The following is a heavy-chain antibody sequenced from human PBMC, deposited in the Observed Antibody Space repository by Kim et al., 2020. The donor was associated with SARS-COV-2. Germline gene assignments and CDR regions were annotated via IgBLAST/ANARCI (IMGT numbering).Heavy chain of an antibody. CDR1: GFTFDDYT. D-gene: IGHD6-6*01. V-gene: IGHV3-43*01. J-gene: IGHJ6*02. CDR3: AKDIRQLDGMDV. Sequence: GGSLRLSCAASGFTFDDYTMHWVRQAPGKGLEWVSLISWDGGSTYYADSVKGRFTISRDNSKNSLYLQMNSLRTEDTALYYCAKDIRQLDGMDVWGQGTTVTVSS. CDR2: ISWDGGST.